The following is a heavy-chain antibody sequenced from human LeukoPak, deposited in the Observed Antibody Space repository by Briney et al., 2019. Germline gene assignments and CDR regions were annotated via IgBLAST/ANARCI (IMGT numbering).Heavy chain of an antibody. V-gene: IGHV3-23*01. J-gene: IGHJ4*02. D-gene: IGHD6-6*01. CDR1: GFTFGNYS. CDR2: LTASGGDT. CDR3: AKGSSSSRPYYFDY. Sequence: GGCLTPSCAASGFTFGNYSIAWVRQAPGGWRGWFSALTASGGDTYHADSVKGRFTISRDNSKNTLYLQMNNLRVEDTALYYCAKGSSSSRPYYFDYWGQGTLVTVSS.